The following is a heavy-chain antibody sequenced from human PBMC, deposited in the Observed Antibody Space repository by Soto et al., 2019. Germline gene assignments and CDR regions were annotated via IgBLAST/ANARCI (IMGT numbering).Heavy chain of an antibody. CDR3: ARVLAARASRDFDY. CDR1: GGSFSTDC. CDR2: INPSGGT. D-gene: IGHD6-6*01. V-gene: IGHV4-34*01. Sequence: PSETLSLTCAVYGGSFSTDCWSWIRQPPGKGLEWIGEINPSGGTNYNPSLKSRVTISVATSKNQFSLKLSSVTAADTAVYYCARVLAARASRDFDYWGQGTLVTVSS. J-gene: IGHJ4*02.